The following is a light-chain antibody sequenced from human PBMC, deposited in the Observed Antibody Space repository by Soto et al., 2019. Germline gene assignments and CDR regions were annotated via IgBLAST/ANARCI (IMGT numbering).Light chain of an antibody. CDR1: QSVSSN. V-gene: IGKV3-20*01. CDR3: QQYGSSQT. Sequence: VLTQSPGTLSLSPGERATLSCRASQSVSSNLAWYQQKPGQAPRLLIYGASSRATGIPDRFSGSGSGTDFTLTISRLEPEDFAVYYCQQYGSSQTLGQGTKVDIK. J-gene: IGKJ1*01. CDR2: GAS.